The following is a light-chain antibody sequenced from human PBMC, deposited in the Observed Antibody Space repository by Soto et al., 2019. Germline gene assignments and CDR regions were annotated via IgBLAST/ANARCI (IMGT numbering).Light chain of an antibody. V-gene: IGKV1-5*03. J-gene: IGKJ2*01. CDR3: QQYKSYPYT. CDR1: QSVSPW. Sequence: DIQMTQSPSTLSASVGDRVTITCRASQSVSPWLAWYQQKPGKVPKVLIYKASNLASGVPSRFSGSASGTEFTLTISSLQPDDFATYYCQQYKSYPYTFGQETKVDIK. CDR2: KAS.